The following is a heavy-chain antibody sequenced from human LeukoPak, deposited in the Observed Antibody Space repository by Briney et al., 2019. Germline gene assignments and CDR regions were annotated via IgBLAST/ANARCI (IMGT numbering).Heavy chain of an antibody. CDR1: GGSFSGYY. V-gene: IGHV4-59*01. CDR3: ARGVQVQKQFTYWFDP. D-gene: IGHD3-16*01. J-gene: IGHJ5*02. CDR2: VYYSGST. Sequence: SETLSLTCAVYGGSFSGYYWSWLRQPPGKGLEWIGYVYYSGSTNYNPSLKSRVTISVDTSKNQFSLKLSSVTAADTAVYYCARGVQVQKQFTYWFDPWGQGTLVTVSS.